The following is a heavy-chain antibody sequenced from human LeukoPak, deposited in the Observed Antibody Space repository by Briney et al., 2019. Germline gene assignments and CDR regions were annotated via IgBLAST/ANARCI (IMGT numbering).Heavy chain of an antibody. D-gene: IGHD1-1*01. CDR1: GGSISSYY. V-gene: IGHV4-59*12. CDR2: IYYSGST. Sequence: PSETLSLTCTVSGGSISSYYWSWIRQPPGKGLEWIGYIYYSGSTYYNPSLKSRVTISVDTSKNQFSLKLSSVTAADTAVYYCARGYDDWKIPHWFDPWGQGTLVTVSS. J-gene: IGHJ5*02. CDR3: ARGYDDWKIPHWFDP.